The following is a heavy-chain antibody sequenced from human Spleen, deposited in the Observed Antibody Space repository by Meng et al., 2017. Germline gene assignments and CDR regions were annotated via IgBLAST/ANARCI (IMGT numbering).Heavy chain of an antibody. CDR3: AKDVWGEYYFDY. CDR2: ISGSGGST. D-gene: IGHD3-16*01. CDR1: GFTFSSYV. V-gene: IGHV3-23*01. Sequence: GGSLRLSCATSGFTFSSYVMDWVRQAPGQGLEWVSTISGSGGSTYYADSVKGRFTISRDNSKNTLYLQMNSLRAEDTAVYYCAKDVWGEYYFDYWGQGTLVTVSS. J-gene: IGHJ4*02.